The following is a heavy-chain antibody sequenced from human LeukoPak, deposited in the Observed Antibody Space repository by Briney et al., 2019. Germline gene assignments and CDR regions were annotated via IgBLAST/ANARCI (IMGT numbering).Heavy chain of an antibody. CDR3: ARRGYDFWSGYYTRDYYYYMDV. CDR2: INSDGSST. Sequence: GSLRLSCAASGFTFSSYWMHWVREAPGKGLVWVSRINSDGSSTSYADSVKGRFTISRDNAKNTLYLQMNSLRAEDTAVYYCARRGYDFWSGYYTRDYYYYMDVWGKGTTVTISS. J-gene: IGHJ6*03. V-gene: IGHV3-74*01. CDR1: GFTFSSYW. D-gene: IGHD3-3*01.